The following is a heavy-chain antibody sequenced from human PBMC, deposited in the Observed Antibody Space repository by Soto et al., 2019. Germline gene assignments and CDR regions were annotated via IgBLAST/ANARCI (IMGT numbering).Heavy chain of an antibody. Sequence: QLQLQESGPGLVKPSETLSLTCTVSGGSISSSSYYWGWIRQPPGKGLEWIGSIYYSGSTYYNPSLQSPLXXXSXASKTQFSLKLISVTAADTAVYYCARHRGTISLTDYWGQGTLVTVSS. CDR1: GGSISSSSYY. CDR3: ARHRGTISLTDY. CDR2: IYYSGST. D-gene: IGHD3-9*01. J-gene: IGHJ4*02. V-gene: IGHV4-39*01.